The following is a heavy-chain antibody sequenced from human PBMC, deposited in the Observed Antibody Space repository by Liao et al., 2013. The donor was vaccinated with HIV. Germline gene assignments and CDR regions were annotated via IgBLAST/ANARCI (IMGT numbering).Heavy chain of an antibody. J-gene: IGHJ4*02. Sequence: QVQLQESGPGLLKPSQTLSLTCTVSGGSINSGDSYWSWIRQAPGKGLEWIGYIFYNGDAYYNTSLRSRLTISIDTSQSQFSLRMHSVTAADTAVYYCARIGARATALVTGFDSWGQGALVTVSS. CDR3: ARIGARATALVTGFDS. V-gene: IGHV4-30-4*01. CDR2: IFYNGDA. D-gene: IGHD5-18*01. CDR1: GGSINSGDSY.